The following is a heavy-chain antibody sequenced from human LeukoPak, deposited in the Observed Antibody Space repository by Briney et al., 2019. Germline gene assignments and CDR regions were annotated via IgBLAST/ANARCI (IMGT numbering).Heavy chain of an antibody. J-gene: IGHJ4*02. D-gene: IGHD3-9*01. Sequence: GGSLRLSCVASEFTFSSYAMRWVRQAPGKGLEWVSGLSGSGDSTNYADSVKGRFTISRDNSKNTLFLQMNSLRAEDTAVYYCAKDAVDNILTGYYLDYWGQGTRVTVSS. CDR1: EFTFSSYA. CDR2: LSGSGDST. V-gene: IGHV3-23*01. CDR3: AKDAVDNILTGYYLDY.